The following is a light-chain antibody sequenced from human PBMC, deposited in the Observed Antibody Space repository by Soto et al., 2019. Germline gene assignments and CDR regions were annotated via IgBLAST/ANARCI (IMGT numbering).Light chain of an antibody. CDR2: GAS. CDR1: QTISDNY. Sequence: DIVLTQSPGTLSLSPGDRATLSCRASQTISDNYLAWYQQKPGQSPRLLISGASIRAPGIPDRFSGSGSETDFTLTISRLEPEDFAFYYCQQYGSSPEISFGPGTKVDIK. J-gene: IGKJ3*01. V-gene: IGKV3-20*01. CDR3: QQYGSSPEIS.